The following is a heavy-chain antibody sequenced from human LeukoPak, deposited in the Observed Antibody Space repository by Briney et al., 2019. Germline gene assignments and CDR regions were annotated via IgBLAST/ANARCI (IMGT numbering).Heavy chain of an antibody. CDR2: IYYSGST. CDR1: GGSISSYY. J-gene: IGHJ4*02. Sequence: SETLSLTCTVSGGSISSYYWSWIRQPPGKGLEWIGYIYYSGSTNYNPSLKSRVTISVDTSKNQFPLKLSSVTAADTAVYYCARDSGYGRLGIDYWGQGTLVTVSS. CDR3: ARDSGYGRLGIDY. D-gene: IGHD3-10*01. V-gene: IGHV4-59*01.